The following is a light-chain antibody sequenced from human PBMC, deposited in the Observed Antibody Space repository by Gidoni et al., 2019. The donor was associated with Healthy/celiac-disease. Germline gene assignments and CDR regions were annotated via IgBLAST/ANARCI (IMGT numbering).Light chain of an antibody. CDR1: QSISSY. CDR3: QQCYSTPFT. Sequence: DIQITSSPSSLSASVGDGVTITCRASQSISSYLNWYQQKPGKAPKLLIYAASSLQSGVPSRFSGSGSGTDFTLTISSLQPEDFATYYCQQCYSTPFTFGPGTKVDIK. CDR2: AAS. J-gene: IGKJ3*01. V-gene: IGKV1-39*01.